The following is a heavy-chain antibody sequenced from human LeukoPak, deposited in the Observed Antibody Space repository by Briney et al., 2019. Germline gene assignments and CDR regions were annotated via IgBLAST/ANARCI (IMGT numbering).Heavy chain of an antibody. D-gene: IGHD7-27*01. CDR2: MSPNSGNT. J-gene: IGHJ5*02. CDR1: GYTFTSYD. CDR3: ARNWGEFDP. V-gene: IGHV1-8*01. Sequence: ASVKVSCKASGYTFTSYDINWVRQATGQGLEWMGWMSPNSGNTGYAQKFQGRVTMTRNTSINTAYMELSSLTSEDTGVYYCARNWGEFDPWGQGTLVTVSS.